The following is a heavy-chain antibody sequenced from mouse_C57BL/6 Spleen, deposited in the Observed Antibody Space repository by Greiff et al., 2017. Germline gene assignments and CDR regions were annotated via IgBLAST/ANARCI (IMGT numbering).Heavy chain of an antibody. D-gene: IGHD2-2*01. CDR1: GYSITSGYY. Sequence: EVQLQQSGPGLVKPSQSLSLTCSVTGYSITSGYYWNWIRQFPGNKLEWMGYISYDGSNNYNPSLKNRISITRDTSKNQFFLKLNSVTTEDTATYYCARDRDYGYSWFAYWGQGTLVTVSA. CDR3: ARDRDYGYSWFAY. CDR2: ISYDGSN. V-gene: IGHV3-6*01. J-gene: IGHJ3*01.